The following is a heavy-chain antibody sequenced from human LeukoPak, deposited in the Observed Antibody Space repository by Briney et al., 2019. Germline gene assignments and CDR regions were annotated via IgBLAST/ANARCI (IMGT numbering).Heavy chain of an antibody. D-gene: IGHD2-21*02. Sequence: SETLSLTCTVSGGSISSYYWSWIRQPPGKGLEWIGSIYYSGNTYYNPSLKSRVTISVDTSKSQFSLKLTSVTAADTAVYYCARLSTAGGTFDIWGQGTMVTVSS. CDR1: GGSISSYY. CDR2: IYYSGNT. CDR3: ARLSTAGGTFDI. J-gene: IGHJ3*02. V-gene: IGHV4-59*05.